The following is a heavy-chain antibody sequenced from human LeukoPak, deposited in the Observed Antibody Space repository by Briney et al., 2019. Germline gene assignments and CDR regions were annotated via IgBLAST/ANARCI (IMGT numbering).Heavy chain of an antibody. Sequence: SETLSLTCTVSGVSISSSNYFWGWIRQPPGKGLEWIGSIYYSGGTYYNPSLKSRVTISVDTSKNQFSLKLTSVTAADTAVYYCVRRYYYDSSNYYYYFDYWGQRTLVTVSS. CDR3: VRRYYYDSSNYYYYFDY. J-gene: IGHJ4*02. CDR2: IYYSGGT. CDR1: GVSISSSNYF. D-gene: IGHD3-22*01. V-gene: IGHV4-39*01.